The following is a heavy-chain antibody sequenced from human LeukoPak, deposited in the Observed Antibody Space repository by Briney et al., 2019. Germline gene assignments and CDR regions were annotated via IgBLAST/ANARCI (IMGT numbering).Heavy chain of an antibody. CDR3: AREQYGGKDY. CDR1: GFTFSSYS. V-gene: IGHV3-7*03. Sequence: GGSLRLSCAAFGFTFSSYSMNWVRQAPGKGLEWVANIKEDGSEKYYLDSVKGRFTISRDNAKNSLYLQMNSLRAEDTAAYYCAREQYGGKDYWGQGTLVTVSS. D-gene: IGHD4-23*01. J-gene: IGHJ4*02. CDR2: IKEDGSEK.